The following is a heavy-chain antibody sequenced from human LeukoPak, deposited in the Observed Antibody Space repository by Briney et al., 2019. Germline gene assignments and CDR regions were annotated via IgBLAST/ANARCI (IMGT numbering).Heavy chain of an antibody. CDR2: ISYDGGNK. CDR3: AKAGNYGDYVGYYYYGMDV. V-gene: IGHV3-30*18. Sequence: GGSLRLSCAASGFTFSSYGMHWVRQAPGKGLEWVAVISYDGGNKYYADSVKGRFTISRDNSKNTLYLQMNSLRAEDTAVYYCAKAGNYGDYVGYYYYGMDVWGQGTTVTVSS. D-gene: IGHD4-17*01. CDR1: GFTFSSYG. J-gene: IGHJ6*02.